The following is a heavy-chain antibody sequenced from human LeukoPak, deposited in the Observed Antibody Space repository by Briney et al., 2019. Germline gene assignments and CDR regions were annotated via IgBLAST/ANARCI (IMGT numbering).Heavy chain of an antibody. J-gene: IGHJ4*02. Sequence: GGSLRLSCAASGFTFSDYWMSWVRQAPGKGLEWVANIKQDGSEKYYVDSVKDRFTISRDNAKNSLYLQINSLRADDTALYFCARGGAPGFYFDYWGQGTLVTVSS. D-gene: IGHD4/OR15-4a*01. CDR3: ARGGAPGFYFDY. V-gene: IGHV3-7*01. CDR2: IKQDGSEK. CDR1: GFTFSDYW.